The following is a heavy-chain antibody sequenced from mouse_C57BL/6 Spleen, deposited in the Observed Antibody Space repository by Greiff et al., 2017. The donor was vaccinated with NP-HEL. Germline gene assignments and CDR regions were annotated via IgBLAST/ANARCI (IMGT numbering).Heavy chain of an antibody. V-gene: IGHV1-19*01. CDR1: RYTFTDYY. D-gene: IGHD2-10*01. Sequence: EVKLQESGPVLVKPGASVKMSCKASRYTFTDYYMNWVKQSHGKSLEWIGVINPYNGGTSYNQKFKGKATLTVDKSSSTAYMELNSLTSEDSAVYYCAREGAYYGWMDYWGQGTSVTVSS. J-gene: IGHJ4*01. CDR2: INPYNGGT. CDR3: AREGAYYGWMDY.